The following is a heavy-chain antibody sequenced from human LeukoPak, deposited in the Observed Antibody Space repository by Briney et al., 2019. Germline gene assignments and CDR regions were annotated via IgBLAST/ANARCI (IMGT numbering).Heavy chain of an antibody. V-gene: IGHV3-11*01. D-gene: IGHD3-10*01. CDR2: ISSSGSTI. CDR1: GFTVRDYY. Sequence: GGSLRLSCAASGFTVRDYYMSWIRQAPGKGLEWVSYISSSGSTIYYADSVKGRFTISRDNAKNSLYLQMNSLRAEDTAVYYCARDVRMVRGVHFDYWGQGTLVTVSS. J-gene: IGHJ4*02. CDR3: ARDVRMVRGVHFDY.